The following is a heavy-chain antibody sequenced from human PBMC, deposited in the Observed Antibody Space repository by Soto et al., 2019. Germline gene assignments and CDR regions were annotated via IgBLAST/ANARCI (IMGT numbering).Heavy chain of an antibody. CDR2: ISYDGSNK. CDR3: ARAGYCSSTSCQGAFDI. D-gene: IGHD2-2*03. J-gene: IGHJ3*02. V-gene: IGHV3-30-3*01. Sequence: PGGSLRLSCAASGFTFSSYAMHWVRQAPGKGLEWVAVISYDGSNKYYADSVKGRFTISRDNSKNTLYLLMNSLRAEDTAVYYCARAGYCSSTSCQGAFDIWGQGTMVTV. CDR1: GFTFSSYA.